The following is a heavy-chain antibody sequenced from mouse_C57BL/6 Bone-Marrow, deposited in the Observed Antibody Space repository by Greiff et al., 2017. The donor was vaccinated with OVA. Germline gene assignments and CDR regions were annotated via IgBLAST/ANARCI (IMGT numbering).Heavy chain of an antibody. J-gene: IGHJ3*01. D-gene: IGHD1-1*02. Sequence: EVHLVESGGDLVKPGGSLKLSCAASGFTFSSYGMSWVRQTPDKRLEWVATISSGGSYTYYPDSVKGRFTISRDNAKNTLYLQMSRLKSEDTAMYYCARRWGAYWGQGTLVTVSA. CDR2: ISSGGSYT. CDR1: GFTFSSYG. V-gene: IGHV5-6*01. CDR3: ARRWGAY.